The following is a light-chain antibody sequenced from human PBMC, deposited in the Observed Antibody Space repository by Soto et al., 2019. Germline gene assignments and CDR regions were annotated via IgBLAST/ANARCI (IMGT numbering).Light chain of an antibody. CDR3: QQYGTSPVT. V-gene: IGKV3-20*01. Sequence: EIGLTQSPGTLYLSPGERATLSCRASQSVSNTYLAWYQHKPGQAPRLLIYGASDRATGIPDRFSGSGSVTDFTLTISSLEPEDFALYYCQQYGTSPVTFGQGTKLEIK. CDR1: QSVSNTY. J-gene: IGKJ2*01. CDR2: GAS.